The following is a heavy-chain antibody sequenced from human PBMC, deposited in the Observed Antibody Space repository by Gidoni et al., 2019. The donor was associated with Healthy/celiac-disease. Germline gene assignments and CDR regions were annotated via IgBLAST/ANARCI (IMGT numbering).Heavy chain of an antibody. Sequence: EVQLVESGGGLVQPGGSLRLSCAASGFTFSSYWMHWVRQAPGKGLVWVSRINSEGSSTSYADSVKGRFTISRDNAKNTLYLQMNSLRAEDTAVYYCAREDDSRYGMDVWGQGTSVTVSS. V-gene: IGHV3-74*01. CDR3: AREDDSRYGMDV. D-gene: IGHD3-3*01. CDR1: GFTFSSYW. CDR2: INSEGSST. J-gene: IGHJ6*02.